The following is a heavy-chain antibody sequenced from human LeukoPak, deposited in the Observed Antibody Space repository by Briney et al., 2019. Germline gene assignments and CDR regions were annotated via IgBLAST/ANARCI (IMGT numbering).Heavy chain of an antibody. CDR3: ARVGGVRGVIPFGY. Sequence: SDPLSLTCAVCGRSFSGYYWSWIRHPPGKGLEGLGDINHSGSTNYNPSLKSRVTIPVDTSQNQFSLKLSSGTAADPAVYYCARVGGVRGVIPFGYWGQGTLVTVSS. J-gene: IGHJ4*02. CDR2: INHSGST. CDR1: GRSFSGYY. D-gene: IGHD3-10*01. V-gene: IGHV4-34*01.